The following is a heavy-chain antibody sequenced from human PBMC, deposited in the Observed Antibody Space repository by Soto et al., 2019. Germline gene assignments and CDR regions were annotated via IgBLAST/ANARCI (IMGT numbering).Heavy chain of an antibody. CDR2: MNPHSGDT. V-gene: IGHV1-8*01. J-gene: IGHJ4*02. CDR1: GYTIVNYE. Sequence: QVPLVQSGAEVKKPGASVKVSCKASGYTIVNYEINWVRQATGQGLEWLGWMNPHSGDTFYAQNFQGRVTMTRNTPITTAYMELNSLKPEDTAVYYCARQQAMDYWGRGTLVTVSS. CDR3: ARQQAMDY.